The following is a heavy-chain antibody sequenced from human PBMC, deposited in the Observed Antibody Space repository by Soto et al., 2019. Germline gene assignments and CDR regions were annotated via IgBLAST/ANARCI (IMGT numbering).Heavy chain of an antibody. CDR1: GDSYSISTYS. Sequence: PSETLSLTCTMSGDSYSISTYSWGWIRQPPGKALQWIGFIYQSGVTSYNPSLASRVPISLDRSNNQCSLKLKSVTAADTAVYFCAGMPYTSGLRFDPWGPGTLVTVSS. D-gene: IGHD6-19*01. V-gene: IGHV4-30-2*01. J-gene: IGHJ5*02. CDR2: IYQSGVT. CDR3: AGMPYTSGLRFDP.